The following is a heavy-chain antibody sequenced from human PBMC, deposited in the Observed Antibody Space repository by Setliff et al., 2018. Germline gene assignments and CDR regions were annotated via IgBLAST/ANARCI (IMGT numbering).Heavy chain of an antibody. CDR2: INPGNGNT. CDR3: ARSPAVLGIVYLDP. CDR1: GYTFTDYA. V-gene: IGHV1-3*01. J-gene: IGHJ5*02. D-gene: IGHD2-15*01. Sequence: ASVKVSCKASGYTFTDYAMHWVRQAPGQRLEWMGWINPGNGNTKYSRKCPGRVTITRDTSASTAYMELSSLRSEDTAVYYCARSPAVLGIVYLDPWGQGTLVTVSS.